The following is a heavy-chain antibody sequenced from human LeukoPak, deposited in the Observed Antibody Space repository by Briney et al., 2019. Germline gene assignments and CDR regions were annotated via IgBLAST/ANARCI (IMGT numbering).Heavy chain of an antibody. CDR3: ARGSGDSSSYYDY. Sequence: SETLSLTCTVSGGSISSYFWTWIRQPPGKGLEWIGYVYYNGTTNYNPSLQSRVTMSIDTSKNQFSLKLSSVTAADTALYYCARGSGDSSSYYDYWGQGTLVTVSS. CDR2: VYYNGTT. V-gene: IGHV4-59*01. J-gene: IGHJ4*02. CDR1: GGSISSYF. D-gene: IGHD6-13*01.